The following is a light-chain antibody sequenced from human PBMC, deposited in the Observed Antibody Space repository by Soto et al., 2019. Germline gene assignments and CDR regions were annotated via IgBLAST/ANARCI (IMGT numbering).Light chain of an antibody. Sequence: QSVLTQPASVSGSPGQSITISCTGTSSDVGGYNYVSRYQQHPGKAPKLMIYDVSNRPSGVSNRFSGSKSGNTASLTISGLQAEDEADYYCSSYTSSSTLFGTGTKV. CDR1: SSDVGGYNY. CDR2: DVS. CDR3: SSYTSSSTL. V-gene: IGLV2-14*01. J-gene: IGLJ1*01.